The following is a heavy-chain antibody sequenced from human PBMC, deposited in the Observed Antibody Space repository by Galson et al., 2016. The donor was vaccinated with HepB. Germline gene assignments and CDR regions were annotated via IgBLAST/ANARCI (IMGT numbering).Heavy chain of an antibody. Sequence: SLRLSCAASGFPFSAYGMSWVRQAPGKGLGWVSDISYDASSLHYADSVKGRFTVSRDNSGHTLYLQMNSLIPEDTAVYYCVVSVYYRWGRGTLVTVSS. D-gene: IGHD3-22*01. CDR1: GFPFSAYG. J-gene: IGHJ5*02. V-gene: IGHV3-30*03. CDR3: VVSVYYR. CDR2: ISYDASSL.